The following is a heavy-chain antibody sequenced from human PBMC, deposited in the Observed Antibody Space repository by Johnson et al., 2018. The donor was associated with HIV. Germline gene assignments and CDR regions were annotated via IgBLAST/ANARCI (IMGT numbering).Heavy chain of an antibody. V-gene: IGHV3-20*04. Sequence: VQLVESGGGVVQPGRSLRLSCAASGFTFSNYDMHWVRQAPGKGLEWVSGINWNGGSTGYADSVKGRFTISRDTAKNSLYLQMNSLRAEDTALYYCARGKLPAALRRGDAFDIWGQGTMVTVSS. D-gene: IGHD2-2*01. J-gene: IGHJ3*02. CDR3: ARGKLPAALRRGDAFDI. CDR1: GFTFSNYD. CDR2: INWNGGST.